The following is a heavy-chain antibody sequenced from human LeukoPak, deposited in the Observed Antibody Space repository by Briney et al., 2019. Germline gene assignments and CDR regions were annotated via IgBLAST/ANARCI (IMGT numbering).Heavy chain of an antibody. CDR1: GFTFSSYE. D-gene: IGHD6-19*01. CDR3: AREFRGPSSGWHRGYWYFDL. J-gene: IGHJ2*01. Sequence: AGGSLRLSCAASGFTFSSYEMNWVRQAPGKGLEWVSYISSSGSTIYYADSVKGRFTISRDNAMNSLYLQMNSLRAEDTAVYYCAREFRGPSSGWHRGYWYFDLWGRGTLVTVSS. V-gene: IGHV3-48*03. CDR2: ISSSGSTI.